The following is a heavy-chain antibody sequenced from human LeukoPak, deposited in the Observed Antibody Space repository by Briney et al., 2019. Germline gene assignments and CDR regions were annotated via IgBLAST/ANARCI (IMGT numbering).Heavy chain of an antibody. Sequence: SETLSLTCTVSGGSISSSSYYWGWIRQPPGKGLEWIGSIYHSGSTYYNPSLKSRVTISVDTSKNQFSLKLSSVTAADMAVYYCATPSWSRDGYVGAFDIWGQGTMVTVSS. CDR1: GGSISSSSYY. J-gene: IGHJ3*02. D-gene: IGHD5-24*01. CDR3: ATPSWSRDGYVGAFDI. CDR2: IYHSGST. V-gene: IGHV4-39*07.